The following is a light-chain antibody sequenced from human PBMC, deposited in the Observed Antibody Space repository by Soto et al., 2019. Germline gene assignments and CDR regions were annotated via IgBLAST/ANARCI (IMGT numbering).Light chain of an antibody. V-gene: IGKV3-11*01. J-gene: IGKJ4*01. CDR2: DAS. CDR3: QPQLGLT. CDR1: QSVSSY. Sequence: EIVLTQSPATLSLSPGERATLSCRASQSVSSYLAWYQQKPGPAPRLLIYDASNRATGIPARFSGSGSGTDFTLTISSLEPEDFAVYYCQPQLGLTFGGGPKVEIK.